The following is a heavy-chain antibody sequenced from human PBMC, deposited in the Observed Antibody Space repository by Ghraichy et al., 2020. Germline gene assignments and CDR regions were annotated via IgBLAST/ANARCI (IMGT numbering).Heavy chain of an antibody. V-gene: IGHV4-39*01. CDR1: GGSISGSNYY. J-gene: IGHJ4*02. CDR2: IDYSGST. D-gene: IGHD6-6*01. Sequence: SETLSLTCTVSGGSISGSNYYWGWIRQPPGKGLEWIGSIDYSGSTYYNPSLKGQVTISVDTSKNQFSLKLSSVTAADTAVYYCARLGRDEGEQLVPEDFGYWGQGTLVTVSS. CDR3: ARLGRDEGEQLVPEDFGY.